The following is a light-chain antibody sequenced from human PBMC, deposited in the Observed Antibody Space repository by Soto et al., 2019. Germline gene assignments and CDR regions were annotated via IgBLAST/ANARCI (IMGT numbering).Light chain of an antibody. CDR3: QQRRNWPLT. J-gene: IGKJ4*01. V-gene: IGKV3-11*01. CDR2: DAS. Sequence: EIVLTQSPATLSLSPGERATLSCRVSQSVSSYLAWYQQKPGQAPRLLIYDASNRATGIPARFSGSGSGTAFTLTISSLEPEDFAVYYCQQRRNWPLTFGGGTKVEIK. CDR1: QSVSSY.